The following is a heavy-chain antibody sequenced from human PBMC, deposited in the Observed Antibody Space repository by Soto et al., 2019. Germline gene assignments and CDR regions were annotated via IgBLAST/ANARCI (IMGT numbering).Heavy chain of an antibody. CDR1: GGTFNTFA. V-gene: IGHV1-69*06. CDR2: IVPILGPA. CDR3: SRAAKRDFDA. Sequence: QVQLVQSGAEVKKPGSSVNVSCKASGGTFNTFAISWVRQAPGQGLEYLGGIVPILGPAFYAQRFQGRVTITAAKSTDTAYLERTSLGSEDTAVYYCSRAAKRDFDAWGQGTQVTVSS. J-gene: IGHJ4*02.